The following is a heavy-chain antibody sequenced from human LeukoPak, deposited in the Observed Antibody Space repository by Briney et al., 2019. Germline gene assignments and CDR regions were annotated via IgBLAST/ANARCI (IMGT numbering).Heavy chain of an antibody. CDR2: ISAYNGNT. CDR1: GYTFTSYG. Sequence: GASVKVSCKASGYTFTSYGISWVRQAPGQGLEWMGWISAYNGNTNYAQKLQGRVTMTTDTSTSTAYMELRSLRSDDTAVYYCARGRRSGYDISSCFDYWGQGTLVTVSS. V-gene: IGHV1-18*01. J-gene: IGHJ4*02. D-gene: IGHD5-12*01. CDR3: ARGRRSGYDISSCFDY.